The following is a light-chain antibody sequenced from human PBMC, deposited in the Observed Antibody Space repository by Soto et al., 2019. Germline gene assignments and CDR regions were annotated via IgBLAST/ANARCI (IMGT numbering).Light chain of an antibody. CDR1: SSDVGGYNY. CDR3: NSYAGSSNV. CDR2: EVN. V-gene: IGLV2-8*01. J-gene: IGLJ1*01. Sequence: QSVLTQPPSASGSPGQSVAISCTGTSSDVGGYNYVSWYQQHPGKAPKLMIYEVNKRLSGVPDRFSGSKSGNTASLTVSGLQAEDEADYYCNSYAGSSNVFGTGTKVTVL.